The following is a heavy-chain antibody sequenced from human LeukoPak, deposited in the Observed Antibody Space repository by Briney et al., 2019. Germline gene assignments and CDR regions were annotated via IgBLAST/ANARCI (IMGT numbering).Heavy chain of an antibody. J-gene: IGHJ3*02. V-gene: IGHV4-59*01. CDR1: GGSISSYY. Sequence: SETLSLTCTVSGGSISSYYWSWIRQPPGKGLEWIGYIYYSGSTDYNPSLKSRVTISVDTSKNQFSLKLSSVTAADTAVYYCARGPTGTTGDAFDIWGQGTMVTVSS. CDR2: IYYSGST. D-gene: IGHD1-1*01. CDR3: ARGPTGTTGDAFDI.